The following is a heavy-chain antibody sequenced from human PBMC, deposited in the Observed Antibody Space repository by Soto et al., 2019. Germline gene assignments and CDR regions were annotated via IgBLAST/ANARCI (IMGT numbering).Heavy chain of an antibody. J-gene: IGHJ4*02. CDR1: GGSMSSYY. Sequence: PSETLSLTCTVSGGSMSSYYWSWIRQPPGKGLEWITYISYSGTTIYNPSLKSRVTISVNTSKNQFSLKLTSVTAADTAVYFCARGWRTAAAGTTFDSWGQGTLVTVSS. CDR3: ARGWRTAAAGTTFDS. D-gene: IGHD6-13*01. V-gene: IGHV4-59*01. CDR2: ISYSGTT.